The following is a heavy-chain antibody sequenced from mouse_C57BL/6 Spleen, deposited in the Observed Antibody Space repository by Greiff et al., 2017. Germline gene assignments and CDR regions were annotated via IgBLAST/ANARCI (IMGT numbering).Heavy chain of an antibody. CDR1: GFTFSSYT. D-gene: IGHD1-1*01. V-gene: IGHV5-9*01. CDR3: ARGYGSSLYYFDY. Sequence: EVQWVESGGGLVKPGGSLKLSCAASGFTFSSYTMSWVRQTPEKRLEWVATISGGGGNTYYPDSVKGRFTISRDNAKKTLYLPMSSLRSEDTALYYCARGYGSSLYYFDYWGQGTTLTVSS. J-gene: IGHJ2*01. CDR2: ISGGGGNT.